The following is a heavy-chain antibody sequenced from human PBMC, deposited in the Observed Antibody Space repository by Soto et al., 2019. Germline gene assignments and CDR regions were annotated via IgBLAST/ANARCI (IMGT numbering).Heavy chain of an antibody. J-gene: IGHJ4*02. D-gene: IGHD2-2*01. V-gene: IGHV3-48*03. CDR1: GFTFSTYE. CDR3: VRDTMRASAAASLDY. Sequence: GGSLRLSCAASGFTFSTYEFNWVRQAPGRGLEWISYISVSGNIIKHAESVKGRFTISRDNADNSLHLHMSNLRVDDTALYFCVRDTMRASAAASLDYWGQGXQVTVSS. CDR2: ISVSGNII.